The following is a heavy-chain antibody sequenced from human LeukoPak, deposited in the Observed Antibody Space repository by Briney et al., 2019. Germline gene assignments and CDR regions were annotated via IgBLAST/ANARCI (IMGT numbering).Heavy chain of an antibody. CDR1: GFTFSSYA. V-gene: IGHV3-23*01. CDR2: ISGSGGRT. J-gene: IGHJ6*03. CDR3: AKDSKIVGPTFRSYHYMEV. Sequence: GGSLRLSCAPSGFTFSSYAMSSVRQAPSKQLEGFSGISGSGGRTYYANSVKGRFTISSDNSMKPLYLQMNRLRAEYTAVYYCAKDSKIVGPTFRSYHYMEVWGKGTTVTVSS. D-gene: IGHD1-26*01.